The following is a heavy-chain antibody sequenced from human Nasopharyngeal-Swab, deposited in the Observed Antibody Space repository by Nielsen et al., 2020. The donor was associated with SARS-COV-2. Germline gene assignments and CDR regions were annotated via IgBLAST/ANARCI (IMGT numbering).Heavy chain of an antibody. J-gene: IGHJ5*02. D-gene: IGHD3-10*01. CDR1: GFSLRTYW. CDR3: ARDYASGAYASSP. Sequence: GESLKISCAASGFSLRTYWMHWVRQSPGKGLLWVSRIDNDGAITNYADSVKGRFTISRDNAKNSLFLQMNSLRVEDTAVYYCARDYASGAYASSPWGQGTLVTVSS. CDR2: IDNDGAIT. V-gene: IGHV3-74*01.